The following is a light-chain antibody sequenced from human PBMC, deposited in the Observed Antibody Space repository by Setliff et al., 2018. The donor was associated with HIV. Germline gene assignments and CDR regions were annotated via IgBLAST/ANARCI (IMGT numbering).Light chain of an antibody. V-gene: IGLV2-14*01. J-gene: IGLJ1*01. CDR3: SSYTSSSTPYV. CDR1: SSDVGGYNY. CDR2: DVS. Sequence: QSVLAQPASVSGSPGQSITISCTGTSSDVGGYNYVSCYQQHPGKAPKLTIYDVSKRPSGVSNRFSGSKSGNTASLTISGLQAEDEADYYCSSYTSSSTPYVFGTGTKVTVL.